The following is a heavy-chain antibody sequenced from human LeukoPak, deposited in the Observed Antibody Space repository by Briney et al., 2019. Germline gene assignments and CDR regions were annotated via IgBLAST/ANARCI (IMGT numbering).Heavy chain of an antibody. D-gene: IGHD3-22*01. Sequence: GGSLRLSCAASGFTFSSHTMNWVRQAPGKGLEWVSSISGSSRYIYYADSVKGRFTISRDYSLFLQMNSLRAEDTAVYYCARELVDTSGHYYLDYWGQGTLVTVSS. J-gene: IGHJ4*02. CDR2: ISGSSRYI. V-gene: IGHV3-21*01. CDR3: ARELVDTSGHYYLDY. CDR1: GFTFSSHT.